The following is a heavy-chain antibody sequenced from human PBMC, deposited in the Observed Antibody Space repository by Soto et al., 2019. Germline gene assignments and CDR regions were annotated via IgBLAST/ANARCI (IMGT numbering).Heavy chain of an antibody. V-gene: IGHV1-3*01. CDR3: ARGSGELRRIEYDFDY. J-gene: IGHJ4*02. Sequence: ASVKVSCKASGYTFTSYAMHWVRQAPGQRLEWMGWINAGNGNTKYSQKFQGRVTITRDTSASTAYMELSSLRSEDTAVYYCARGSGELRRIEYDFDYWGQGTLVTVSS. CDR2: INAGNGNT. CDR1: GYTFTSYA. D-gene: IGHD1-7*01.